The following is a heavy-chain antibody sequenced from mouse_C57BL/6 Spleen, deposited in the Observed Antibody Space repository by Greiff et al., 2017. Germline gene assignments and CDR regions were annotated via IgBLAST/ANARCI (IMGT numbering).Heavy chain of an antibody. D-gene: IGHD1-1*01. Sequence: VKLMESGPGLVQPSQSLSITCTVSGFSLTSYGVHWVRQSPGKGLEWLGVIWRGGSTDYNAAFMSRLSITKDNSKSQVFFKMNSLQADDTAIYYCAKNGLLRTDAMDYWGQGTSVTVSS. J-gene: IGHJ4*01. CDR1: GFSLTSYG. V-gene: IGHV2-5*01. CDR2: IWRGGST. CDR3: AKNGLLRTDAMDY.